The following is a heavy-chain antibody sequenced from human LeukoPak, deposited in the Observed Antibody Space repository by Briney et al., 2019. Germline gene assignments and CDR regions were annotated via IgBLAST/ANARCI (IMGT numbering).Heavy chain of an antibody. D-gene: IGHD6-13*01. V-gene: IGHV4-61*02. J-gene: IGHJ4*02. CDR2: IHISGSS. Sequence: PSQTLSLTCGVSRGSMSNGSQYWSWIRQPAGKGLEWIGRIHISGSSGTTNYNPSLKGRATISIDSSKNQFSLKLTSVTAADTAVYYCAREYPYSSTWYGNFDYWGQGTLVTVSS. CDR3: AREYPYSSTWYGNFDY. CDR1: RGSMSNGSQY.